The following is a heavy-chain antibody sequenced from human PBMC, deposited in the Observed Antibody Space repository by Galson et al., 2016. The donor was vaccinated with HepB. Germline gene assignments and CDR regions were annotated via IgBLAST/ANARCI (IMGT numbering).Heavy chain of an antibody. D-gene: IGHD1-1*01. J-gene: IGHJ5*02. CDR2: ISAYNGNT. Sequence: SVKVSCKASGYTFTSYGISWVRQAPGQGLEWMGWISAYNGNTNYAQKFQGRITVTTDTSTSTAYMELRSLRSDDTAVYSCARDLWQLASRFGPWGQGTLVTVSS. CDR1: GYTFTSYG. CDR3: ARDLWQLASRFGP. V-gene: IGHV1-18*01.